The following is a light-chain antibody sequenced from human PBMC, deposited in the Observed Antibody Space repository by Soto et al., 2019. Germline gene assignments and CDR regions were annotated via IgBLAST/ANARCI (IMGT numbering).Light chain of an antibody. V-gene: IGLV2-14*01. CDR3: ASYTTSSTVL. CDR1: SSDVGGYNY. Sequence: QSALTQPASVSGSPGQSITISCTGTSSDVGGYNYVSWYQQHPGKAPKLLIYEVGNRPSGVSNRFSGSKSGTTASLTISGLQPEDEADYYCASYTTSSTVLFGGGTKLTVL. J-gene: IGLJ2*01. CDR2: EVG.